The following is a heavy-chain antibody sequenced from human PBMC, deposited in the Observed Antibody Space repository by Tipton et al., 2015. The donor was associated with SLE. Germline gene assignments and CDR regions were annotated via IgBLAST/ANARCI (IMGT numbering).Heavy chain of an antibody. D-gene: IGHD3-3*01. Sequence: LRLSCTVSGGSISSHYWSWIRQPPGKRLEWIGHVHSSGSTFYNPSLKSRVTISMDTSKNQVSLRMTSVTAADTAVYYCATSGYDFLSGFDPWGQGTPVTVSS. CDR3: ATSGYDFLSGFDP. J-gene: IGHJ5*02. V-gene: IGHV4-59*11. CDR1: GGSISSHY. CDR2: VHSSGST.